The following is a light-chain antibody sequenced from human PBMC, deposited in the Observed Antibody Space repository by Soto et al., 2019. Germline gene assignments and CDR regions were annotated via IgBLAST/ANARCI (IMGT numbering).Light chain of an antibody. V-gene: IGLV2-14*01. CDR2: EVS. CDR1: SIDSGGYKH. CDR3: SSYTTSSTQV. J-gene: IGLJ1*01. Sequence: QSVLTQPASVSGSPGQSITISCTVTSIDSGGYKHVSWYQQHPGKAPKLMIYEVSNRPAGCSNRFSGSKSGNTASLTISGLQAENEAAYYCSSYTTSSTQVFGTGTKLTVL.